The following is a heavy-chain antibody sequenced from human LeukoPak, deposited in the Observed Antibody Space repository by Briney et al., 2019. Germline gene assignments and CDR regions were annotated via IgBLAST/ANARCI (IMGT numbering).Heavy chain of an antibody. J-gene: IGHJ5*02. V-gene: IGHV1-69*13. CDR3: ARGGRRTSPYNWFDP. CDR1: GGTFISHA. D-gene: IGHD1-1*01. CDR2: IIPIFGTA. Sequence: SVKVSCKASGGTFISHAISWVRQAPGQGLEWMGGIIPIFGTANYAQKFQGRVTITADESTSTAYMELSSLRSEDTAVYYCARGGRRTSPYNWFDPWGQGTLVTVSS.